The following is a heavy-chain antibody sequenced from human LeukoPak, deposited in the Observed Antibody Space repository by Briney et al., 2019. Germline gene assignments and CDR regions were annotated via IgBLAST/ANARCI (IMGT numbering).Heavy chain of an antibody. CDR2: IYPGDSDT. CDR3: ARLPPDIWVAPCSGGSCYSVSYYYGMDV. V-gene: IGHV5-51*01. Sequence: GESLKISCKGSGYSFTSYWIGWVRQMPGKGLEWMGIIYPGDSDTRYSPSFQGQVTISADKSISTAYLQWSSLKASDTAMYYCARLPPDIWVAPCSGGSCYSVSYYYGMDVWGQGTTVTVSS. CDR1: GYSFTSYW. J-gene: IGHJ6*02. D-gene: IGHD2-15*01.